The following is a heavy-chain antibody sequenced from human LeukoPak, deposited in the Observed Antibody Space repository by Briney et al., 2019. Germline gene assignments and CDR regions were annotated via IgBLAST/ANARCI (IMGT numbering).Heavy chain of an antibody. CDR2: IIPIFGTA. CDR1: GGTFSSYA. D-gene: IGHD2-2*01. Sequence: ASVKVSCKASGGTFSSYAISWVRQAPGQGLEWMGGIIPIFGTANYAQKFQGRVTITADESTSTAYMELSSLRSEDTAVYYCARHPLGYCSSTSCELFDYWGQGTLVTVSS. CDR3: ARHPLGYCSSTSCELFDY. J-gene: IGHJ4*02. V-gene: IGHV1-69*13.